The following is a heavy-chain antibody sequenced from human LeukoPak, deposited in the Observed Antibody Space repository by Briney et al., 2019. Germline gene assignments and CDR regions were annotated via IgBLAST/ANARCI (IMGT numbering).Heavy chain of an antibody. CDR3: ARVFPYYYDSSGLFDY. D-gene: IGHD3-22*01. CDR1: GFTVSSNY. Sequence: GGSLRLSCAASGFTVSSNYMSWVRQAPGKGLEWGSVIYSGGSTYYADSVKGRFTISTDNSKNTLYLQMNSLRAEDTAVYYCARVFPYYYDSSGLFDYWGQGTLVTVSS. V-gene: IGHV3-53*01. CDR2: IYSGGST. J-gene: IGHJ4*02.